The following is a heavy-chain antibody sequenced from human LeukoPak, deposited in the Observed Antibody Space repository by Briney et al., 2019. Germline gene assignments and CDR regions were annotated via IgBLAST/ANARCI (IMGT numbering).Heavy chain of an antibody. Sequence: SETLSLTCTVSGGSISSSGFYWDWIRQPPGKGLEWIGSINYSGSTYYNPSLKRRVTISVDTSKNQFSLKLSSVTAADTAVYYCARGHGAARPRLFWFDPWGQGTLVTVSS. J-gene: IGHJ5*02. CDR3: ARGHGAARPRLFWFDP. CDR1: GGSISSSGFY. CDR2: INYSGST. D-gene: IGHD6-6*01. V-gene: IGHV4-39*01.